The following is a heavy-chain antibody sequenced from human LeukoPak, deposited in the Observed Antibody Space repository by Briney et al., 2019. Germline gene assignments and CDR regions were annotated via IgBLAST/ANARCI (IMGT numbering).Heavy chain of an antibody. CDR3: ARVRRAAADALRYFDY. Sequence: TGGSLRLSCATSGFTFSSYGMHWVRQAPGKGLEWVAVIWYDGSNKYYADSVKGRFTISRDNARNPLFLQMNSLTAEDTAVYFCARVRRAAADALRYFDYWGQGTLVTVSS. D-gene: IGHD6-13*01. CDR2: IWYDGSNK. J-gene: IGHJ4*02. CDR1: GFTFSSYG. V-gene: IGHV3-33*01.